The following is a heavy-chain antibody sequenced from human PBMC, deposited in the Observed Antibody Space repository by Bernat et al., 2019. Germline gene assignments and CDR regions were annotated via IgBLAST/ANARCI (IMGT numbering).Heavy chain of an antibody. CDR1: GASIRTHY. Sequence: QVQLQESGPGLVKPSETLSLTCTVPGASIRTHYWTWIRQPPGKRLEWIGSLYYGGSANYNPSLESRVTVPVDTSKNQFSLKLSSVTAADTAVYYCARGVYSSSSFSWYFDVWGRGTLVTVSS. D-gene: IGHD6-6*01. CDR2: LYYGGSA. V-gene: IGHV4-59*11. CDR3: ARGVYSSSSFSWYFDV. J-gene: IGHJ2*01.